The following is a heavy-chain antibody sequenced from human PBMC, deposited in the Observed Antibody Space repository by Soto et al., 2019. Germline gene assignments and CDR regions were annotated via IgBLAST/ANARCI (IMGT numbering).Heavy chain of an antibody. D-gene: IGHD7-27*01. V-gene: IGHV4-39*07. J-gene: IGHJ3*02. Sequence: QSQTLSLTCPVSGGSIRSSSYYWGWIRQPPGKGLEWIGSIYYSGSTYYNPSLKSRVTISVDTSKNQFSLKLSSVTAADTAVYYCARGTGDRPDDAFDIWGQGTMVTVSS. CDR3: ARGTGDRPDDAFDI. CDR1: GGSIRSSSYY. CDR2: IYYSGST.